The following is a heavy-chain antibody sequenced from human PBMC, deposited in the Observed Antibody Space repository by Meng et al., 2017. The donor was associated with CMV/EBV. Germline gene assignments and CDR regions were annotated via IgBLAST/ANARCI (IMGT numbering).Heavy chain of an antibody. CDR3: ARGADIVVVPAATDAFDI. CDR2: MNPNSGKT. J-gene: IGHJ3*02. D-gene: IGHD2-2*01. Sequence: ASVKVSCKASGYTFTSYDINWVRQATGQGLEWMGWMNPNSGKTGYAQKFQGRVTMTRNNSISTAYMELSSLRSEDTAVYSCARGADIVVVPAATDAFDIWGQGTMVTVSS. CDR1: GYTFTSYD. V-gene: IGHV1-8*01.